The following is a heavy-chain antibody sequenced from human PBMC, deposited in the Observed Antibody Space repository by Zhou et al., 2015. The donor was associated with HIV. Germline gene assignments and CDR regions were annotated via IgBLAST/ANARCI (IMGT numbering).Heavy chain of an antibody. CDR2: IRPMFRGT. D-gene: IGHD3-16*01. V-gene: IGHV1-69*01. CDR1: GDVEHFRTYT. Sequence: QLQLLQSGSDVKKPGSSVKLSCRASGDVEHFRTYTITWVRQAPGHGLEWMGGIRPMFRGTDTAGKFQGRVSFGADVTATIVSMELKNLTVDDTAVYFCTRERGRHRDPATGDTFFGRYFDIWGGGTLI. CDR3: TRERGRHRDPATGDTFFGRYFDI. J-gene: IGHJ2*01.